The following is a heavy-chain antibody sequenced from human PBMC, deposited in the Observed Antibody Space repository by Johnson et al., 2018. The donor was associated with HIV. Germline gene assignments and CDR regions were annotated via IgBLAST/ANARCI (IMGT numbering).Heavy chain of an antibody. J-gene: IGHJ3*02. CDR2: ISYDGTHK. CDR1: GFAFRSYG. Sequence: QVQLVESGGGVVQAGRSLRLSCAASGFAFRSYGIHWVRQATGKGLEWVAVISYDGTHKYYADSVKGRFTISRDNSKNKLYLQTNSLRAEDTAVFYCARARNIWYDFYDFDIWGQGTMVTVSS. D-gene: IGHD2/OR15-2a*01. V-gene: IGHV3-30*03. CDR3: ARARNIWYDFYDFDI.